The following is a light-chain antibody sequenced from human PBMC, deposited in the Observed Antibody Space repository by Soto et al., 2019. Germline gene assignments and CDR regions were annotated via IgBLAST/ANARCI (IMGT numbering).Light chain of an antibody. CDR2: AAS. V-gene: IGKV1-9*01. CDR1: QGISSY. Sequence: DIQLTQYPSFLSASVGDRVTITCWASQGISSYLAWYQQKPGKAPKLLIYAASTLQSGVPSRFSGSGSGTEFTLTISSLQPEDFATYYCQQLNSYPPRFTFGPGTKVDIK. CDR3: QQLNSYPPRFT. J-gene: IGKJ3*01.